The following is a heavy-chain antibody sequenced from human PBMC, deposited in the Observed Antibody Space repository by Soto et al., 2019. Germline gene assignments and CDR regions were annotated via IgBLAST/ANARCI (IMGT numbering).Heavy chain of an antibody. CDR3: ATELGENPASPFDA. Sequence: QVQLVQSGXDVKKPGSSVKVSCQASGVTFSSETXGWVRQAPXQXXEWVGGIIPLFGTASYAQKFQGRVTITADESTSTVYMELSSLRSDDTAVYFCATELGENPASPFDAWGQGTLVTVSS. J-gene: IGHJ4*02. CDR1: GVTFSSET. CDR2: IIPLFGTA. D-gene: IGHD3-10*01. V-gene: IGHV1-69*01.